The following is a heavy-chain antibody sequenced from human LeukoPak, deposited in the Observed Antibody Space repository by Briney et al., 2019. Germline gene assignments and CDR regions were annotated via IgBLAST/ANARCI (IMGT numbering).Heavy chain of an antibody. CDR3: ARGYLITGYYYYMDV. J-gene: IGHJ6*03. CDR2: INTDGSST. D-gene: IGHD5-24*01. V-gene: IGHV3-74*01. CDR1: GFTFSGYW. Sequence: GGSLRLSCAASGFTFSGYWMHWVRQAPGKGLVWVSRINTDGSSTSYADSVKGRFTISRDNAKNTLYLQMNSLRAEDTAVYYCARGYLITGYYYYMDVWGKGTTVTVSS.